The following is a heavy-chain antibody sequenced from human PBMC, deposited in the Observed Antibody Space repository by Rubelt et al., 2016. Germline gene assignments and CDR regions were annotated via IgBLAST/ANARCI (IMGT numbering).Heavy chain of an antibody. CDR2: INHSGST. D-gene: IGHD6-19*01. J-gene: IGHJ5*02. Sequence: VSGGSISSYYWSWIRQPPGKGLEWIGEINHSGSTNYNPSLKSRVTISVDTSKNQFSLKLSSVTAADTAVYYCARGSISTGIAVAGGFDPWGQGTLVTVSS. CDR1: GGSISSYY. CDR3: ARGSISTGIAVAGGFDP. V-gene: IGHV4-34*01.